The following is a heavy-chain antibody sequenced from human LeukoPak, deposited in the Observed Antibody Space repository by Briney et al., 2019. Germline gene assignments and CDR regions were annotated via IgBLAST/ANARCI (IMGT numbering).Heavy chain of an antibody. CDR3: AKVTLALGDAFDI. Sequence: PGGSLRLSCAASGFTFSSYAMSWVRQAPGKGLEWVSAISGSGGSTYYADSVKGRFTISRDNSKNTLYLQMNSLRAEDTAVCYCAKVTLALGDAFDIWGQGTMVTVSS. CDR1: GFTFSSYA. J-gene: IGHJ3*02. D-gene: IGHD1-26*01. V-gene: IGHV3-23*01. CDR2: ISGSGGST.